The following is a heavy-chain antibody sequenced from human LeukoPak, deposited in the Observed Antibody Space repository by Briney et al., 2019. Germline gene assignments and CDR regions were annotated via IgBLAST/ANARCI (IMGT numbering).Heavy chain of an antibody. CDR1: GFTFSSYG. CDR3: AKGPKQLLIRRSVWAYMDV. CDR2: MQYDGSNK. V-gene: IGHV3-30*02. Sequence: GGSLRLSCAASGFTFSSYGMHWVRQAPGKGLEWVAFMQYDGSNKYYADSVKGRFTISRDNSKNTLYLQMNSLRAADTAVYYCAKGPKQLLIRRSVWAYMDVWGKGTTVTISS. D-gene: IGHD5-24*01. J-gene: IGHJ6*03.